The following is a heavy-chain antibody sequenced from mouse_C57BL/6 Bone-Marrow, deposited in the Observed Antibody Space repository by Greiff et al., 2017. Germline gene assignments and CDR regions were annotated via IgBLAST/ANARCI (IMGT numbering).Heavy chain of an antibody. CDR1: GFTFSSYA. D-gene: IGHD1-1*01. CDR2: ISDGGSYT. J-gene: IGHJ3*01. V-gene: IGHV5-4*01. CDR3: ARVDYYGSSWFAY. Sequence: EVQGVESGGGLVKPGGSLKLSCAASGFTFSSYAMSWVRQTPEKRLEWVATISDGGSYTYYPDNVKGRFTISRDNAKNNLYLQMSHLKSEDTAMYYCARVDYYGSSWFAYWGQGTLVTVSA.